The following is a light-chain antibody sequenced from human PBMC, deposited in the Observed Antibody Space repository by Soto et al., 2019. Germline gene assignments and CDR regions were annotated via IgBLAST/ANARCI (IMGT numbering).Light chain of an antibody. CDR1: QGISSY. J-gene: IGKJ5*01. V-gene: IGKV1-8*01. Sequence: AIRMTQSPSSLSASTGDRVTITCRASQGISSYLAWYQQKPGKAPKLLIYAAYTLQSGVQSRFSGSGSGTDFTLTIRSLQPEDFATYYCKQANSFPLNFGQGTRLEIK. CDR2: AAY. CDR3: KQANSFPLN.